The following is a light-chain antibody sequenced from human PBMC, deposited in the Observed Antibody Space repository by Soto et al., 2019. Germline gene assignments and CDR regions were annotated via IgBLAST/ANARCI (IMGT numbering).Light chain of an antibody. CDR3: SSYTTSHPAVV. Sequence: QSALTQPASVSGSPGQSITISCTGTSSDVGTYNYVSWYQQHPGKAPKLIIYEVGSRPSGVSNRLSGSKSGNTASLTISGLQAEDEAYYYCSSYTTSHPAVVLGGETQLTVL. J-gene: IGLJ2*01. CDR1: SSDVGTYNY. V-gene: IGLV2-14*01. CDR2: EVG.